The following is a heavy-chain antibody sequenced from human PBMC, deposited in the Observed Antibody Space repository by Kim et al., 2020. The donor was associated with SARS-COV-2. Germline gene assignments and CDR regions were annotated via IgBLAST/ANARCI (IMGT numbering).Heavy chain of an antibody. J-gene: IGHJ4*02. CDR3: ARPSFCADGICPYGGY. Sequence: ASVKVSCKASGYTFTKYGVHWVRQAPGQSLEWMGWVNAGNGDTHYSPKFQDRVTITRDTSATTAYMELSSLRSEDTAVYYCARPSFCADGICPYGGYWGQGTRVTVSS. V-gene: IGHV1-3*01. CDR2: VNAGNGDT. D-gene: IGHD4-17*01. CDR1: GYTFTKYG.